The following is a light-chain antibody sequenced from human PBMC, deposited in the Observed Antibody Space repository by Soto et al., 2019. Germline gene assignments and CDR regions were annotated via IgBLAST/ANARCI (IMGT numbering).Light chain of an antibody. Sequence: QAVVAQPPSVSGAPGQRVTISCTGSSSNIGASDVHWYQQFPGTAPKLLIYGNSNRPSGVPDRFSGSKSGTSASLAITGLQAEDEAVYYCQSYDSSLSDWVFGGGTQLTVL. J-gene: IGLJ3*02. CDR3: QSYDSSLSDWV. V-gene: IGLV1-40*01. CDR2: GNS. CDR1: SSNIGASD.